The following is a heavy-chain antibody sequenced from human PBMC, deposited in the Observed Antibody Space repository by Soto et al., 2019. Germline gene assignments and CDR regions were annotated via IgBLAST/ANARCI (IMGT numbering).Heavy chain of an antibody. Sequence: SETLSLTCTVSGGSISSSSYYWGWIRQPPGKGLEWIGSIYYSGSTYYNPSLKSRVTISVDTSKNQFSLKLSYLTAADTAVYYCARERLTTYFYDSSGYFHEYFQHWGQGTLVTVSS. D-gene: IGHD3-22*01. V-gene: IGHV4-39*07. J-gene: IGHJ1*01. CDR1: GGSISSSSYY. CDR3: ARERLTTYFYDSSGYFHEYFQH. CDR2: IYYSGST.